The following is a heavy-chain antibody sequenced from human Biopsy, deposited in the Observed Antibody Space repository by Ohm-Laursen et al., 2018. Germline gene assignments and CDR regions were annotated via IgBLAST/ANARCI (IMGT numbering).Heavy chain of an antibody. J-gene: IGHJ6*02. CDR3: ARIPILVVPAAIVYRHRRHLQGLDV. CDR1: GFSLNTRGMS. D-gene: IGHD2-2*02. Sequence: TQTLTLTCTLSGFSLNTRGMSVTWIRQPPGKALEWLARIDWDDAKFYSESMKTRLTISKGTSENHVVLTLSDVAPVDTATYYCARIPILVVPAAIVYRHRRHLQGLDVWGQGTTVIVSS. CDR2: IDWDDAK. V-gene: IGHV2-70*16.